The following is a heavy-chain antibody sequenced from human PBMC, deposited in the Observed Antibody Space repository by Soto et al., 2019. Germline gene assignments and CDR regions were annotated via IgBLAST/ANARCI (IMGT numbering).Heavy chain of an antibody. CDR1: GYTLTELS. CDR3: ATPRRGNWNLDNNWFDP. D-gene: IGHD1-20*01. J-gene: IGHJ5*02. CDR2: FDPEDGET. Sequence: ASVKVSCKVSGYTLTELSMHWVRQAPGKGLEWMGGFDPEDGETIYAQKFQGRVTMTEDTSTDTAYMELSSLRSEDTAVYYCATPRRGNWNLDNNWFDPWGKGTLVTVSS. V-gene: IGHV1-24*01.